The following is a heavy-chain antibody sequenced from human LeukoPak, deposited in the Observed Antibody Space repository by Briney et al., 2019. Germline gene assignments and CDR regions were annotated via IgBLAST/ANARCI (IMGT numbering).Heavy chain of an antibody. Sequence: GASVKVSCKASGYTFTSYGISWVRQAPGQGLEWMGWISAYNGNTNYAQKLQGRVTMTTDTSTSTAYMELRSLRSDDTAVYYCARERVGRYCSSTSCYNSWFDPWGQGTLVTVSS. CDR1: GYTFTSYG. CDR3: ARERVGRYCSSTSCYNSWFDP. V-gene: IGHV1-18*01. D-gene: IGHD2-2*02. CDR2: ISAYNGNT. J-gene: IGHJ5*02.